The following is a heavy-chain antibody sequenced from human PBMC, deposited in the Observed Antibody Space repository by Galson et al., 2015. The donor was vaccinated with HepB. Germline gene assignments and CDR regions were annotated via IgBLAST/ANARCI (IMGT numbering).Heavy chain of an antibody. J-gene: IGHJ3*02. V-gene: IGHV3-33*01. CDR3: ARGRYCIGVSCYWIDAFDI. D-gene: IGHD2-15*01. CDR2: IWCDGSNK. Sequence: SLRLSCAASGFTFSNYGMHWVRQAPGKGLEWVAGIWCDGSNKHYADSVKGRFTISRDNSKNTLYLQLNSLRPEDTAVYYCARGRYCIGVSCYWIDAFDIWGQGTMVTVSS. CDR1: GFTFSNYG.